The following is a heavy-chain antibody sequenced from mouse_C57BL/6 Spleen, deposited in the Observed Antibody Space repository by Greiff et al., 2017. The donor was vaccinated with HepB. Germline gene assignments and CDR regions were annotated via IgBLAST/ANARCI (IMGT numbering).Heavy chain of an antibody. V-gene: IGHV5-17*01. J-gene: IGHJ1*03. CDR1: GFTFSDYG. Sequence: DVKLVESGGGLVKPGGSLKLSCAASGFTFSDYGMHWVRQAPEKGLEWVAYISSGSSTIYYADTVKGRFTISRDNAKNTLFLQMTSLRSEDTAMYYCERDDYDGERYWYFDVWGTGTTVTVSS. D-gene: IGHD2-4*01. CDR2: ISSGSSTI. CDR3: ERDDYDGERYWYFDV.